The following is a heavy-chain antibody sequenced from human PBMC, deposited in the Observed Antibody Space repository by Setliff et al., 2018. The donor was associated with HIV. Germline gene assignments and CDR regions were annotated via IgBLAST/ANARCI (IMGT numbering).Heavy chain of an antibody. D-gene: IGHD5-18*01. V-gene: IGHV1-69*13. Sequence: SVKVSCKTSEYSFVSHGMSWVRQAPGQGLEWMGGIIPMFGTPNYAQKFQGRVTITADESTGTAYMELSSLRSEDAAVYYCARGNTAMVYPYYYGMDVWGQGTTVTVSS. CDR3: ARGNTAMVYPYYYGMDV. J-gene: IGHJ6*02. CDR1: EYSFVSHG. CDR2: IIPMFGTP.